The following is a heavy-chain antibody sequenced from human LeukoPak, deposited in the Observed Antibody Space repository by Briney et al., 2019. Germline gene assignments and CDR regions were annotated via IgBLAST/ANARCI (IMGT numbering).Heavy chain of an antibody. J-gene: IGHJ4*02. D-gene: IGHD2-15*01. CDR3: ARPARYCSGGSCWDS. CDR2: IYYSGNT. Sequence: SETLSLTCTVSGGSVSSGSYYWSWIRQPPGKGLEWIGNIYYSGNTNYNPSLKSRVTITVDTSKNQFSLKLTSVTAADTAIYYCARPARYCSGGSCWDSWGQGTLVTVSS. V-gene: IGHV4-61*01. CDR1: GGSVSSGSYY.